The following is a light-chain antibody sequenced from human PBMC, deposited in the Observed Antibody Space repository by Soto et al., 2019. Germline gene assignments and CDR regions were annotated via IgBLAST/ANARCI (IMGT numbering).Light chain of an antibody. CDR2: SPS. J-gene: IGKJ3*01. CDR1: QSFPRPH. V-gene: IGKV3-20*01. CDR3: QQYGFAPRFN. Sequence: DIVLTRRPGTLSLSPGERATLSCRAIQSFPRPHLAWYQQKPGQPPRLLIHSPSTRAHANPDRSSGGGSGTDFTLTISKLQPEDVAVSFCQQYGFAPRFNFAPGT.